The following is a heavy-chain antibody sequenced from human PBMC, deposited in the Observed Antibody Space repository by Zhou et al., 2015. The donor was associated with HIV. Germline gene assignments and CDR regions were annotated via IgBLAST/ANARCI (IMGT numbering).Heavy chain of an antibody. CDR1: GGTFSSYA. CDR3: ARGDYYDSSGYYSFVAFDI. V-gene: IGHV1-69*01. D-gene: IGHD3-22*01. Sequence: QVQLVQSGAEVKKPGSSVKVSCKASGGTFSSYAISWVRQAPGQGLEWMGGIIPIFGTANYAQKFQGRVTITADESTSTAYMELSSLRSEDTAVYYCARGDYYDSSGYYSFVAFDIWGQGTMVTVSS. J-gene: IGHJ3*02. CDR2: IIPIFGTA.